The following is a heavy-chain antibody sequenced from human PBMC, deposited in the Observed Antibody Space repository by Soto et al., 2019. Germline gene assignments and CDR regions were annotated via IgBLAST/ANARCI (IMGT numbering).Heavy chain of an antibody. CDR3: AQVYGGYDKFDY. J-gene: IGHJ4*02. CDR2: IFGDDDK. V-gene: IGHV2-5*02. D-gene: IGHD5-12*01. CDR1: GFSLSTSGVG. Sequence: QITLKESGPTLVKPTQTLTLTCTFSGFSLSTSGVGVCWIRQPPGKALEWLALIFGDDDKRYNPSLKSRLTITKDTSKNQVVLTMTNMDPVDTSTYYCAQVYGGYDKFDYWGQVTLVNVSS.